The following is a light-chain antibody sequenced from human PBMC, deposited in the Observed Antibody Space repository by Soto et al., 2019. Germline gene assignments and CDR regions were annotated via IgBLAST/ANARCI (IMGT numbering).Light chain of an antibody. CDR2: DAS. CDR3: QQYTGPPTT. V-gene: IGKV3D-11*03. CDR1: QGIGLA. Sequence: EIVLTQSPATLSLSPGERATLSCRASQGIGLAIAWYPHKPGQAPRPLIFDASQRATGIPARGKGRGAGTACTRSISSLEPEDSEVYVCQQYTGPPTTFGQGTRLEIK. J-gene: IGKJ5*01.